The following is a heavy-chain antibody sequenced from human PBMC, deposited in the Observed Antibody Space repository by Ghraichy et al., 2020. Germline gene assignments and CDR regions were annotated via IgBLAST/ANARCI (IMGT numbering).Heavy chain of an antibody. CDR1: GGTFSSYA. J-gene: IGHJ6*02. Sequence: SVKVSCKASGGTFSSYAISWVRQAPGPGLEWMGGIIPIFGTANYAQKFQGRVTITADESTSTAYMELSSLRSEVTAVYYCARDAWGYSSSSVTSYYYYYGMDVWGQGTTVTVSS. CDR3: ARDAWGYSSSSVTSYYYYYGMDV. V-gene: IGHV1-69*13. CDR2: IIPIFGTA. D-gene: IGHD6-6*01.